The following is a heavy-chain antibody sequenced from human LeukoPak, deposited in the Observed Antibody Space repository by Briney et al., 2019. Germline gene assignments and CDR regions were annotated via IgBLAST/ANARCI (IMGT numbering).Heavy chain of an antibody. CDR1: GFTFSSYE. Sequence: GGSLRLSCAASGFTFSSYEMNWVRQAPGKGLEWVSYISSSGSTIYYADSVKGRFTTSRDNAKNSLYLQMNSLRAEDTAVYYCAREAGSGSGDYWGRGTLVTVSS. CDR3: AREAGSGSGDY. D-gene: IGHD3-10*01. V-gene: IGHV3-48*03. J-gene: IGHJ4*02. CDR2: ISSSGSTI.